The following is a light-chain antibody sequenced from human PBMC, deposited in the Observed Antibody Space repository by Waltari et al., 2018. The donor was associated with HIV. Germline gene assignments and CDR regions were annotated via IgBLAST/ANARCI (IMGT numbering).Light chain of an antibody. CDR3: QVWETIGDHRV. CDR2: DDS. J-gene: IGLJ3*02. V-gene: IGLV3-21*02. CDR1: NIGSKT. Sequence: SYVMTQSPSVSVAPGQTARITCGGYNIGSKTVHWYQQKPGQAPLLVVYDDSVRPSGIPERFSGSNSGNTATLTISRVEAGDEAGYYCQVWETIGDHRVFGGGTTLTVL.